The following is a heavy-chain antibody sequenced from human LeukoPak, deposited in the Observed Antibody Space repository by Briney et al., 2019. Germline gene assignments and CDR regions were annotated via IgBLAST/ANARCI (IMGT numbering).Heavy chain of an antibody. J-gene: IGHJ4*02. D-gene: IGHD3-22*01. CDR3: AKEGGYYDSSGYYYFDY. Sequence: PGGSLRLSCATSGFTFSSYGMSWVRQAPGKGLEWVSAISGSGGSTYYADSVKGRFTISRDNSKNTLYLQMNSLRAEDTAVYYCAKEGGYYDSSGYYYFDYWGQGTLVTVSS. CDR1: GFTFSSYG. V-gene: IGHV3-23*01. CDR2: ISGSGGST.